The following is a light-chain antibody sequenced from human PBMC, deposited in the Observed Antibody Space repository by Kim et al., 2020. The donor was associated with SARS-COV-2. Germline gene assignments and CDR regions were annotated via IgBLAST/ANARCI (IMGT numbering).Light chain of an antibody. CDR2: VDSDGSH. J-gene: IGLJ2*01. CDR3: LTWGPGIRV. Sequence: PVKITCALSSEYKTYANAWHEQLPEKGPGYLMNVDSDGSHTRGDGIPDRFSGSSSGAERYLTISSLQPEDEADYYCLTWGPGIRVFGGGTQLTVL. CDR1: SEYKTYA. V-gene: IGLV4-69*01.